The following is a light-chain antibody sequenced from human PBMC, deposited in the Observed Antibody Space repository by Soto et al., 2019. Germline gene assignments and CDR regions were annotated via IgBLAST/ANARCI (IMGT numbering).Light chain of an antibody. V-gene: IGKV1-12*02. CDR2: TAS. J-gene: IGKJ5*01. CDR3: QQANSFLSIT. CDR1: QGIDNW. Sequence: DIQMTQSPSSVSASVGDRVTITCRASQGIDNWLAWYQQKPGKAPKLLIYTASSLQTGVPSRFSGSGSGTDFTLTISSLQPEDFATYFCQQANSFLSITFGQGTRLEIK.